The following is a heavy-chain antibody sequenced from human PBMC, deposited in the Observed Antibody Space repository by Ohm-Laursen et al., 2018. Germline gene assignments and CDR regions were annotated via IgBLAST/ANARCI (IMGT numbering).Heavy chain of an antibody. V-gene: IGHV4-34*01. J-gene: IGHJ4*02. CDR3: ARGPSPRYSSSSSGE. CDR2: INHSGST. Sequence: SQTLSLTCAVYGGSFSGYYWSWIRQPPGKGLEWIGEINHSGSTNYNPSLKSRVTISVDTSKNQFSLKLSSVTAADTAVYYCARGPSPRYSSSSSGEWGQGTLVTVSS. D-gene: IGHD6-6*01. CDR1: GGSFSGYY.